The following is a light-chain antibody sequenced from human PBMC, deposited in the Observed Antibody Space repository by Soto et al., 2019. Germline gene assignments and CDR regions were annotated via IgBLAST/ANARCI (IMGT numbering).Light chain of an antibody. CDR3: SSYASSSSLV. V-gene: IGLV2-14*03. Sequence: QSALTQPASVSGSPGQSITISCTGTSSDIGGYNFVSWYQQHPGKAPKLMIYDVSNRPSGVSNRFTGSRSLNLASLTISGLQAEDEADYYCSSYASSSSLVFGGGTKLTVL. CDR2: DVS. J-gene: IGLJ2*01. CDR1: SSDIGGYNF.